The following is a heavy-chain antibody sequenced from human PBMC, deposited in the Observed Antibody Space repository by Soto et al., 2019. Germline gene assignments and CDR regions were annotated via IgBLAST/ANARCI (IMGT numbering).Heavy chain of an antibody. CDR1: GFTFSSYA. J-gene: IGHJ5*02. Sequence: GGSLRLSCAASGFTFSSYAMSWVRQAPGKGLEWVSAISGSGGSTYYADSVKGRFTISRDNSKNTLYLQMNSLRAEDTAVYYCAKAQIVVVITPWFDPWGQGTLVTVSS. CDR2: ISGSGGST. D-gene: IGHD3-22*01. V-gene: IGHV3-23*01. CDR3: AKAQIVVVITPWFDP.